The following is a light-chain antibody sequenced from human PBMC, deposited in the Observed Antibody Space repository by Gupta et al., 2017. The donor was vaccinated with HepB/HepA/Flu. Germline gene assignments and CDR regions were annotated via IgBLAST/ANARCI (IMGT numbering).Light chain of an antibody. CDR1: QSITSN. J-gene: IGKJ4*01. V-gene: IGKV3-15*01. CDR2: GAS. CDR3: QQYNNWPPLT. Sequence: EIVMTQSPATLSVSSGERANLPCRASQSITSNLAWYQQKPGQAPRLLMYGASTRATGIPARFSGSGSGTEFTLTISSLQSEDFAVYYCQQYNNWPPLTFGGGTKVEIK.